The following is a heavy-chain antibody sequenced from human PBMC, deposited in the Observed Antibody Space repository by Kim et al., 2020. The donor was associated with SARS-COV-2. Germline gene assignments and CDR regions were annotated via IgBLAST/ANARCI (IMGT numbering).Heavy chain of an antibody. J-gene: IGHJ3*02. CDR3: ARVARVAAAGTRFGNDAFDI. V-gene: IGHV4-31*03. CDR2: IYYSGST. Sequence: SETLSLTCTVSGGSISSGGYYWSWIRQHPGKGLEWIGYIYYSGSTYYNPSLKSRVTISVDTSKNQFSLKLSSVTAADTAVYYCARVARVAAAGTRFGNDAFDIWGQGTMVTVSS. CDR1: GGSISSGGYY. D-gene: IGHD6-13*01.